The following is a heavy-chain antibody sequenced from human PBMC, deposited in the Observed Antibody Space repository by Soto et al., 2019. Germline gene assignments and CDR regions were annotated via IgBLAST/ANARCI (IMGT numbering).Heavy chain of an antibody. CDR1: GGSISSGGYS. V-gene: IGHV4-39*01. CDR3: ARHPIVNYYDASGYPDY. CDR2: FFYSGAT. J-gene: IGHJ4*02. D-gene: IGHD3-22*01. Sequence: SETLSLTCAVSGGSISSGGYSWSWIRQPPGKGPEWIGTFFYSGATYYNPSLKSRVTISVDTSKNQFFLRLNSVTAADTSVYYCARHPIVNYYDASGYPDYWGQGTLVTSPQ.